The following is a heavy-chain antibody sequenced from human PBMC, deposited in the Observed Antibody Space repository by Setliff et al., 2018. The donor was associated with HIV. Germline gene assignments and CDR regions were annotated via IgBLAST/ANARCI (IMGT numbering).Heavy chain of an antibody. J-gene: IGHJ4*02. CDR3: ARQGNWEFDY. V-gene: IGHV3-21*01. D-gene: IGHD7-27*01. CDR2: ISSSSSNI. CDR1: GRTFSSYT. Sequence: GGSLRLSCSASGRTFSSYTMNWVRQAPGKGLEWVASISSSSSNIYYADSVKGRISISRDNSKNSLYLQMISLRAEDTALYYCARQGNWEFDYWGQGTLVTVSS.